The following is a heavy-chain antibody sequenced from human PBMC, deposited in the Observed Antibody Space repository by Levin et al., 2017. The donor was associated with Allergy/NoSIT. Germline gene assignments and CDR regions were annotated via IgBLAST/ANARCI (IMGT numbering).Heavy chain of an antibody. CDR3: ARDPGPDTAMVTGYYYYYMDV. CDR1: GFTFSSYG. CDR2: IWYDGSNK. D-gene: IGHD5-18*01. V-gene: IGHV3-33*01. J-gene: IGHJ6*03. Sequence: GGSLRLSCAASGFTFSSYGMHWVRQAPGKGLEWVAGIWYDGSNKYYADSVKGRFTISRDNSKNTLYLQMNSLRAEDTAVYYCARDPGPDTAMVTGYYYYYMDVWGKGTTVTVSS.